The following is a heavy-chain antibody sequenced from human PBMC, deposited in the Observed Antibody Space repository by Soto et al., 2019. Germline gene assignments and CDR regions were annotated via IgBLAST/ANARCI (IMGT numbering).Heavy chain of an antibody. CDR3: VKEAHRASRLEY. V-gene: IGHV3-30*18. CDR1: GFTFSDFD. Sequence: QVQLVESGGGVVQPGRSLRLSCAASGFTFSDFDMHWVRQAPSKGLEWVAVISYRGSNKYYADSVKGRFTISRDNSNNMLYVQMDDLRPNDTAIYYCVKEAHRASRLEYWGRGTLVTVSS. D-gene: IGHD6-6*01. CDR2: ISYRGSNK. J-gene: IGHJ4*02.